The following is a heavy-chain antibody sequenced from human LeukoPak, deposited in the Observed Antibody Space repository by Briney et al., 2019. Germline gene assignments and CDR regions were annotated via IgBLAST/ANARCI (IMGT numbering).Heavy chain of an antibody. V-gene: IGHV4-39*01. CDR2: ISDSGT. CDR1: GGSISSSNYY. D-gene: IGHD6-25*01. Sequence: TSSQTLSLTCAVSGGSISSSNYYWSWIRHPQGRGLEWIGTISDSGTYNNPSLKTRLTISVVTSKNDLSLNLRSATSADTAVYYCARRTSNPVAAIDYWGQGTLVTVSS. J-gene: IGHJ4*02. CDR3: ARRTSNPVAAIDY.